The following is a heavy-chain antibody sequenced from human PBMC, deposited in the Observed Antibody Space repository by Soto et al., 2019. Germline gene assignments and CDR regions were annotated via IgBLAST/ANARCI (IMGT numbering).Heavy chain of an antibody. V-gene: IGHV3-73*01. CDR3: TRLISAAQDY. Sequence: VLLVESGGGLDQPGGSLKLSCAASGFVFKDSSIHWVRQASGKGLEWVGRIRDRAYSYATAYAASVKGRFTISRDDSSNTAYLHMNSLKTDDTAIYYCTRLISAAQDYWGQGTLVTVSS. J-gene: IGHJ4*02. CDR1: GFVFKDSS. D-gene: IGHD3-10*01. CDR2: IRDRAYSYAT.